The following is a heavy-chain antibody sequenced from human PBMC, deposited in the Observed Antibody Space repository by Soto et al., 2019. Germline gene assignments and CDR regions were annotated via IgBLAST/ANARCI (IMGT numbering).Heavy chain of an antibody. CDR2: ISGGGETI. D-gene: IGHD6-19*01. Sequence: EVQLVESGGDLVQPGGSLRLSCAASRFIFSDYSMNWVRQAPGKGLEWVSYISGGGETIYYADSVRGRFTISRDNAKNSLFLQMNSLRDEDTAVYYCARESPSSQWLPTRYFDSWGQGTLVTVSS. CDR1: RFIFSDYS. CDR3: ARESPSSQWLPTRYFDS. J-gene: IGHJ4*02. V-gene: IGHV3-48*02.